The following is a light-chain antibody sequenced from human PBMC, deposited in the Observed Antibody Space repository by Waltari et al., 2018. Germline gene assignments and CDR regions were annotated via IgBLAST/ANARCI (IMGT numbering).Light chain of an antibody. V-gene: IGLV2-14*01. CDR2: EVT. CDR1: SSDIGVDNY. J-gene: IGLJ2*01. Sequence: HSALTQPASVSGSPGQSIPISCTGASSDIGVDNYVSWSQQSPGKAPKGIIYEVTKRPSGVSDRFSGAKSGNTASLTISGRQAEDEADYYCSSYSTISAPVQFGGGTTLTVL. CDR3: SSYSTISAPVQ.